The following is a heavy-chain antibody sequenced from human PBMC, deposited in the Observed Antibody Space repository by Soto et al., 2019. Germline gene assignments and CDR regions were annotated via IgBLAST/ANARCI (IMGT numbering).Heavy chain of an antibody. V-gene: IGHV3-23*01. CDR2: IRAGGDSR. CDR3: AKQIDGASSTYDY. CDR1: GFDFSAYA. D-gene: IGHD6-6*01. J-gene: IGHJ4*01. Sequence: EVQLLESGGGLVQPGETLRLSCAASGFDFSAYAMAWVRQAPGKRLEWVSLIRAGGDSRYFADFVKGRCTISRDDSKNTVYLQMDSLRAEDTAVYYCAKQIDGASSTYDYWGHGILITVSS.